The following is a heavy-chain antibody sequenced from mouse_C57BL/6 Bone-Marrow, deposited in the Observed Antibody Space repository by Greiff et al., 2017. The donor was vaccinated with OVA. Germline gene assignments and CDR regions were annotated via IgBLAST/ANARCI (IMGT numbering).Heavy chain of an antibody. CDR1: GYTFTSYW. D-gene: IGHD1-1*01. J-gene: IGHJ2*01. CDR2: IDPSDSET. Sequence: QVQLQQPGAELVRPGSSVKLSCKASGYTFTSYWMHWVKQRPIQGLEWIGNIDPSDSETHYNQKFKDKATLIVDKSSSTAYMQLSSLTSEDSAVYYCARSGIYYYGSKDYWGQGTTLTVSS. CDR3: ARSGIYYYGSKDY. V-gene: IGHV1-52*01.